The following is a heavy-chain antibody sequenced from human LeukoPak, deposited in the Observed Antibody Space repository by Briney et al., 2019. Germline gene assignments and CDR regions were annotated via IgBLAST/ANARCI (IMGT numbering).Heavy chain of an antibody. Sequence: GGSLRLSCAASGFTFSDYYMSWIRQAPGKGLEWVSYISRSGSTIYYADSVKGRFTISRDNAKNSLYLQMNSLRAEDTAVYYCARAYVVPASAFDIWGQGTMVTVSS. J-gene: IGHJ3*02. D-gene: IGHD2-2*01. CDR3: ARAYVVPASAFDI. CDR1: GFTFSDYY. CDR2: ISRSGSTI. V-gene: IGHV3-11*04.